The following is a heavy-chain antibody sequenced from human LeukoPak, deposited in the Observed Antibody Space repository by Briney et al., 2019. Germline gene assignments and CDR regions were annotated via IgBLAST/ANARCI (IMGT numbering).Heavy chain of an antibody. CDR1: GYSFSSYW. D-gene: IGHD4-23*01. CDR2: IYPGGSET. Sequence: GESLKISCKGLGYSFSSYWNAWVRQRPGKGLEWMGIIYPGGSETRYDPSFQGQVTISADKSISTAYLQWSSLKASDTAMYYCARHTNDFGGNGDYWGQGTLVTVSS. CDR3: ARHTNDFGGNGDY. V-gene: IGHV5-51*01. J-gene: IGHJ4*02.